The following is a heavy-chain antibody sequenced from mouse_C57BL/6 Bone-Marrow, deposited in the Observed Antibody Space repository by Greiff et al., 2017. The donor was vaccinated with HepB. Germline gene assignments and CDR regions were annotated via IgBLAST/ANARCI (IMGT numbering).Heavy chain of an antibody. CDR3: AITGADAMDY. D-gene: IGHD4-1*01. CDR1: GYAFSSSW. CDR2: IYPGDGDT. J-gene: IGHJ4*01. Sequence: VQLQQSGPELVKPGASVKMSCKASGYAFSSSWMNWVKQRPGEGLEWIGRIYPGDGDTNYNGKFKGKATLTADKSSSTAYMQLSSLTSEDSAVYFCAITGADAMDYWGQGTSVTVSS. V-gene: IGHV1-82*01.